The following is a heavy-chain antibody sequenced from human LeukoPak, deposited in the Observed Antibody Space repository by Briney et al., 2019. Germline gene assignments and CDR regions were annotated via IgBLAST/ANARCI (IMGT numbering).Heavy chain of an antibody. CDR3: AKELLSPIVGATAYYFDY. J-gene: IGHJ4*02. CDR2: ISGSGGST. D-gene: IGHD1-26*01. CDR1: GFTFSSYA. V-gene: IGHV3-23*01. Sequence: GGSLTLSCAVSGFTFSSYAVSCVRHAPGKGLECVSAISGSGGSTYYADSVKGRFTISRDNSKNTLYLQMNSLRAEDTAVYYCAKELLSPIVGATAYYFDYWGQGTLVTVSS.